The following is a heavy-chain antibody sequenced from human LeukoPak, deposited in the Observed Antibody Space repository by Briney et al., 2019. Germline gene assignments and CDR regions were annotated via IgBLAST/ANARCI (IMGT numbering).Heavy chain of an antibody. J-gene: IGHJ6*03. CDR2: INSDGSST. CDR1: GFTFSSYW. CDR3: AKDSHPIAAAGKAETYYYYYYYMDV. D-gene: IGHD6-13*01. V-gene: IGHV3-74*01. Sequence: GGSLRLSCAASGFTFSSYWMHWVRQAPGKGLVWVSRINSDGSSTSYADSVKGRFTISRDNAKNTLYLQMNSLRAEDTAVYYCAKDSHPIAAAGKAETYYYYYYYMDVWGKGATVTVSS.